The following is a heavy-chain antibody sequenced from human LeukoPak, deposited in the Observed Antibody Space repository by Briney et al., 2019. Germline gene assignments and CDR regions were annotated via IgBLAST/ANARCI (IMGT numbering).Heavy chain of an antibody. D-gene: IGHD3-22*01. V-gene: IGHV3-30*02. CDR2: IRYDGSNK. CDR3: LRPHYYDSSGAFDY. Sequence: QAGGSLRLSCAASGFTFSSYGMHWVRQAPGKGLEWVAFIRYDGSNKYYADSVKGRFTISRDNSKNTLYLQMNSLRAEDTAVYYCLRPHYYDSSGAFDYWGQGTLVTVSS. J-gene: IGHJ4*02. CDR1: GFTFSSYG.